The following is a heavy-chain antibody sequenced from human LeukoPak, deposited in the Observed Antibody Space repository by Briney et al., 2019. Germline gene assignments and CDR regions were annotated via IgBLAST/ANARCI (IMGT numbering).Heavy chain of an antibody. CDR1: GFTFSSYA. CDR3: AKYRARFYYFDY. Sequence: PGGSLRLSRAASGFTFSSYAMSWVRQAPGKGLEWVSAISGSGGSTYYADSVKGRFTISRDNSKNTLYPQMNSLRAEDTAVYYCAKYRARFYYFDYWGQGTLVTVSS. V-gene: IGHV3-23*01. CDR2: ISGSGGST. J-gene: IGHJ4*02. D-gene: IGHD6-6*01.